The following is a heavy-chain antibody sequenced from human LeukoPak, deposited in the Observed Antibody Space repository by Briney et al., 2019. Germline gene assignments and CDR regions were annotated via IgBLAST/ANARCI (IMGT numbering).Heavy chain of an antibody. CDR2: IYYSGST. V-gene: IGHV4-59*01. J-gene: IGHJ4*02. Sequence: SETLSLTCTVSGGSISTSYWSWIRQPPGKELEWIGYIYYSGSTNYNPSLKCRVTISVDTSKNQFSLNLSSVTAADTAVYYCARATAYYCIDYWGQGTLVTVSS. CDR1: GGSISTSY. CDR3: ARATAYYCIDY. D-gene: IGHD2-21*01.